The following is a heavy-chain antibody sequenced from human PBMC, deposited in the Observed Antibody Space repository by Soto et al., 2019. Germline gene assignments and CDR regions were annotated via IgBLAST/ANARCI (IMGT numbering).Heavy chain of an antibody. Sequence: GESLKISCAASGFTVSSNYMSWVRQAPGKGLEWVSVIYSGGSTYYADSVKGRFTISRHNSKNTLYLQMNSLRAEDTAVYYCAGGGPYDSSGYYYYYGMDVWGQGTTVTVSS. CDR2: IYSGGST. CDR1: GFTVSSNY. V-gene: IGHV3-53*04. CDR3: AGGGPYDSSGYYYYYGMDV. D-gene: IGHD3-22*01. J-gene: IGHJ6*02.